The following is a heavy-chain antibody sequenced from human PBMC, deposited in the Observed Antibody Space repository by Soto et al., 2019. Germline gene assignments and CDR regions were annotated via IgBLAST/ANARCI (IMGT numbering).Heavy chain of an antibody. CDR1: GVNFSSYA. Sequence: GGSLRLSCAASGVNFSSYAMNWVRQAPGKGLEWVSTISDTGGGTLYAGSVKGRFTISRDNSKNTLYLQMHSLRADDSAIYFCAVGRHKTSGSNTWFDPWGRGTLVTVSS. J-gene: IGHJ5*02. CDR2: ISDTGGGT. V-gene: IGHV3-23*01. D-gene: IGHD3-22*01. CDR3: AVGRHKTSGSNTWFDP.